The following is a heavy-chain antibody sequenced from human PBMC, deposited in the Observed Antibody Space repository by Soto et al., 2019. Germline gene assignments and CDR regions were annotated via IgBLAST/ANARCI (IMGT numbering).Heavy chain of an antibody. J-gene: IGHJ6*02. CDR3: AKESRSSGWYGMDV. V-gene: IGHV3-23*01. Sequence: PGGSLRLSCAASGFAFSSYGMSWVRQAPGKGLEWVAGITVGGAGTFFADSVKGRFTISRDNSKNTLFLQMNSLRAEDTAVYYCAKESRSSGWYGMDVWDQGTTVTVSS. D-gene: IGHD6-19*01. CDR1: GFAFSSYG. CDR2: ITVGGAGT.